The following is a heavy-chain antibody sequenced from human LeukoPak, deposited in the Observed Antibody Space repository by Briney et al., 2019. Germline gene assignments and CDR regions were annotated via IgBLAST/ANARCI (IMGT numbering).Heavy chain of an antibody. CDR1: GFTFRSYA. Sequence: PGGSLRLSCVASGFTFRSYAIYWVRQAPGKGREGVSGISGRGGDTYFAVSVKGRFTISRDNSKDTVFLQMDSLRAEDTAVYYCAKTTAGYSSGRYPGWPIDYWGQGTLVTVSS. J-gene: IGHJ4*02. CDR2: ISGRGGDT. D-gene: IGHD2-15*01. CDR3: AKTTAGYSSGRYPGWPIDY. V-gene: IGHV3-23*01.